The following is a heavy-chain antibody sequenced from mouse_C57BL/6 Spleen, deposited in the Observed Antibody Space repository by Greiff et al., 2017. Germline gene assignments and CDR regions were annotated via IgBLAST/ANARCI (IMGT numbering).Heavy chain of an antibody. CDR2: INPSNGGT. CDR3: ARAAYDNLDFDY. J-gene: IGHJ2*01. CDR1: GYTFTSYW. D-gene: IGHD2-10*02. V-gene: IGHV1-53*01. Sequence: VQLQQPGTELVKPGASVKLSCKASGYTFTSYWMHWVKQRPGQGLEWIGNINPSNGGTNYNEKFKSKATLTVDKSSSTDYMHLSSLTSEDSAVFNCARAAYDNLDFDYWGQGTTLTVSS.